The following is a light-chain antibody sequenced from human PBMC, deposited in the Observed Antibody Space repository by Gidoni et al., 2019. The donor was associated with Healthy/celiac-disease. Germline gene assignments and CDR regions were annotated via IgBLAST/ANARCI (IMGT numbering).Light chain of an antibody. V-gene: IGLV1-47*01. CDR3: AAWDDSLSGPV. CDR2: RNN. CDR1: SSNIGSNS. J-gene: IGLJ3*02. Sequence: QAVLTQPPSPSGTPGPTVTISCSGSSSNIGSNSVYWYQQLPGTAPKLLIYRNNQRPSGVPDRFSGSKSGTSASLAISGLRSEDEADYYCAAWDDSLSGPVFGGGTKLTVL.